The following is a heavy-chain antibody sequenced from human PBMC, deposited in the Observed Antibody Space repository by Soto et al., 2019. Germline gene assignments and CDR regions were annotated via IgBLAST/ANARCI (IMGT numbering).Heavy chain of an antibody. CDR2: IIPFLSAT. J-gene: IGHJ6*02. D-gene: IGHD4-17*01. CDR3: ARGEDYYGDFGSMDV. CDR1: GGHFDRFA. Sequence: QVPLVQSGAEVKKPGSSVKVSCRASGGHFDRFALSWLRQAHGQGLEWMGGIIPFLSATTYAHKFQGRVTITADESANTLYLELRSLTSDDTAVYYCARGEDYYGDFGSMDVWGQGTSVTVSS. V-gene: IGHV1-69*01.